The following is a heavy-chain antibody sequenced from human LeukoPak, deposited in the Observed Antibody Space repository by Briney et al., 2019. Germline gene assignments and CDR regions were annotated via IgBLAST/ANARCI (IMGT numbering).Heavy chain of an antibody. D-gene: IGHD6-19*01. Sequence: GGSLRLSCAASGFIFSSYAMHWVRQAPGKGLEWVAVISYDGRNKYYADSVRGRFTISRDNSKNTLYLQMNSLRAEDTAVYFCAKGSKAVLFTRDHYMDVWGKGTTVTISS. V-gene: IGHV3-30*04. CDR2: ISYDGRNK. CDR3: AKGSKAVLFTRDHYMDV. CDR1: GFIFSSYA. J-gene: IGHJ6*03.